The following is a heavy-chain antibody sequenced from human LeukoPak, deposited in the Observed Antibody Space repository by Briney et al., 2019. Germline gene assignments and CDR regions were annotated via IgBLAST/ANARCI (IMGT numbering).Heavy chain of an antibody. CDR1: GYTFTGYY. D-gene: IGHD2-2*01. Sequence: ASVKVSCKASGYTFTGYYMHWVRQAPGQGLEWMGWINPNRGGTNYAQKFQGRVTMTRDTSISTAYMELSRLRSDDTAVYYCARGEACSSTSCYYWFDPWGQGTLVTVSS. V-gene: IGHV1-2*02. CDR2: INPNRGGT. CDR3: ARGEACSSTSCYYWFDP. J-gene: IGHJ5*02.